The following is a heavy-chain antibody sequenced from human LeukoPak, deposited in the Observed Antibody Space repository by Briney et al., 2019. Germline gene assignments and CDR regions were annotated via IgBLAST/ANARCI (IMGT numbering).Heavy chain of an antibody. Sequence: GESLKISCKGSGYSFTSYWIGWVRQMPGKGLEWMGIIYPGDSDTRYSPSFQGQVTISADKSISTAYLQWSSLKASDTAMYYCARLNCGGDCYLNWFDPWGQGTLVTVSS. CDR3: ARLNCGGDCYLNWFDP. J-gene: IGHJ5*02. CDR2: IYPGDSDT. CDR1: GYSFTSYW. D-gene: IGHD2-21*02. V-gene: IGHV5-51*01.